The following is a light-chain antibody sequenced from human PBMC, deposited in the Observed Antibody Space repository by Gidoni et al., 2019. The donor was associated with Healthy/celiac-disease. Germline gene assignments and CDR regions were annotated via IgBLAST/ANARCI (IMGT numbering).Light chain of an antibody. V-gene: IGKV1-39*01. Sequence: DIQMTQSPSSLSASVGDRVNITCRASQSLSSYLNWYQQKPGKAPKLLIYAASSLQSGVPSRFSGSGSGTDFTLTISSLQPEDFATYYCQQSYSTPRGSFXQXTKLEIK. CDR3: QQSYSTPRGS. CDR2: AAS. CDR1: QSLSSY. J-gene: IGKJ2*04.